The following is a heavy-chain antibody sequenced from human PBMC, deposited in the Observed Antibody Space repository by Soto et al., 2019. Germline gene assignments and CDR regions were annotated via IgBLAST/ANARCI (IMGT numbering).Heavy chain of an antibody. J-gene: IGHJ6*03. CDR1: GESFIGYY. Sequence: PSETLSLTCAVYGESFIGYYWSWSLQPPGKGLEWIGEINHSGSTNYNPSLKSRVTISVDRSKSQFSLKLRSVTAADTAVYYCARFDLLLTTGTYYYYMYVWGKGTTVTVAS. CDR2: INHSGST. CDR3: ARFDLLLTTGTYYYYMYV. V-gene: IGHV4-34*01. D-gene: IGHD3-10*01.